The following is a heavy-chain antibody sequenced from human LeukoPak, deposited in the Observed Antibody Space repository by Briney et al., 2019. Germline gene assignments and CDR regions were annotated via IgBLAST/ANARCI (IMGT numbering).Heavy chain of an antibody. CDR3: ARGLEWELPPAH. Sequence: SVKVSCKASGFTFTSSAMQWVRQARGQRLEWIGWIVVGSGNTNYAQKFQERVTITRDMSTSTAYMELSSLRSEDTAVYYCARGLEWELPPAHWGQGTLVTVSS. D-gene: IGHD1-26*01. CDR2: IVVGSGNT. J-gene: IGHJ4*02. V-gene: IGHV1-58*02. CDR1: GFTFTSSA.